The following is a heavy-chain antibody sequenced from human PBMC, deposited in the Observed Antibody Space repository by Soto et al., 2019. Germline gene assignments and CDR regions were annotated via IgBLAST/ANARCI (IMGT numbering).Heavy chain of an antibody. D-gene: IGHD6-19*01. V-gene: IGHV3-7*03. CDR3: ARWQSSGWYLDI. Sequence: EVQLVESGGGLVQPGGSLRLSXXXXGLTFSNYWMSWVRQAPGKGLEWVASINQDGTLKYYVDSVKGRFTISRDNAQNSFFLQMISLRAEDTAVYYCARWQSSGWYLDIWGQGTLLSVSS. CDR1: GLTFSNYW. CDR2: INQDGTLK. J-gene: IGHJ4*02.